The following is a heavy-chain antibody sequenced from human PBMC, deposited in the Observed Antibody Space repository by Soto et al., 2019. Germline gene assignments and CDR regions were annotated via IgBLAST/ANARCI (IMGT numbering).Heavy chain of an antibody. CDR2: IIPIFGTA. V-gene: IGHV1-69*01. CDR1: GGTFSSYA. Sequence: QVQLVQSGAEVKKPGPSVTVSCKASGGTFSSYAISWVRQAPGQGLEWMGGIIPIFGTANYAQKFQGRVTITAEESTSEAYMELSSLRSEDTAVDYCAREGAVAHKYGMDVWGKGTTVTVSA. CDR3: AREGAVAHKYGMDV. D-gene: IGHD6-19*01. J-gene: IGHJ6*04.